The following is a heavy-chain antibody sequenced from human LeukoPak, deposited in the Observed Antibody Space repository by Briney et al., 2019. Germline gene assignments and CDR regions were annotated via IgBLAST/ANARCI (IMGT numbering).Heavy chain of an antibody. CDR1: GFTFSSYW. Sequence: PGGSLRLSCAASGFTFSSYWMHWVRQAPGKGLVWVSRINSDGSSTSYADSVKGRFTISRDNAKNSLYLQMNSLRAEDTAVYYCAAESRQWLVNDAFDIWGQGTMVTVSS. CDR2: INSDGSST. J-gene: IGHJ3*02. D-gene: IGHD6-19*01. V-gene: IGHV3-74*01. CDR3: AAESRQWLVNDAFDI.